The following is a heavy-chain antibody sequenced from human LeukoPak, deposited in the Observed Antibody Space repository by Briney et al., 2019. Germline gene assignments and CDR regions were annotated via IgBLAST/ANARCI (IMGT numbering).Heavy chain of an antibody. V-gene: IGHV3-21*01. D-gene: IGHD3-16*01. J-gene: IGHJ4*02. Sequence: PGGSLRLSCAASGFTFSSYSMNWVRQAPGKGLEWVSSISSSSSYIYYADSVKGRFTISRDNAKNSLYLQMNSLRAEDTAVYYCARGQGGYYDYVWGSDYWGQGTLVTVSS. CDR1: GFTFSSYS. CDR3: ARGQGGYYDYVWGSDY. CDR2: ISSSSSYI.